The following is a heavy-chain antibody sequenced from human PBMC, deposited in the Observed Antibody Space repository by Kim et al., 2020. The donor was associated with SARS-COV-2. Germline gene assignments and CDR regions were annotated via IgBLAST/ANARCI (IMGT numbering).Heavy chain of an antibody. V-gene: IGHV3-48*03. J-gene: IGHJ5*02. CDR3: ASLTYYYDTSHNH. Sequence: YADSVKGRFTISRDNAKNSLYLQMNSLRAEDTAVYYCASLTYYYDTSHNHWGQGTLVTVSS. D-gene: IGHD3-22*01.